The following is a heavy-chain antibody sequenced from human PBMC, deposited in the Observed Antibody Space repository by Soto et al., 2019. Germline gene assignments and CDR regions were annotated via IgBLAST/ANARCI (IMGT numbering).Heavy chain of an antibody. CDR3: ARGLRVATTYYYYYYYMDV. V-gene: IGHV4-59*01. CDR1: GGSISSYY. Sequence: PSETLSLTCTVSGGSISSYYWSWIRQPPGKGLEWIGYIYYSGSTNYNPSLKSRVTISVDTSKNQFSLKLSPVTAADTAVYYCARGLRVATTYYYYYYYMDVWGKGTTVTVSS. J-gene: IGHJ6*03. D-gene: IGHD5-12*01. CDR2: IYYSGST.